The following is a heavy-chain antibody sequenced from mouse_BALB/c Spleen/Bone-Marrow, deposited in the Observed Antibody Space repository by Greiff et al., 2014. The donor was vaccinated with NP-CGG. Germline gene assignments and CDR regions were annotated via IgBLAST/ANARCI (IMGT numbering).Heavy chain of an antibody. D-gene: IGHD2-2*01. CDR1: GFNIKDTY. V-gene: IGHV14-3*02. CDR3: ARNYGYGKSFAY. Sequence: VQLQQSGAELVKPGASVKLSCTAFGFNIKDTYMHWVKQRPEQGLEWIGRIDPANGNTKYDPKFQGKATITADTSSNTAYLQLSSLTSEDTAVYYCARNYGYGKSFAYWGQGTLVTVSA. J-gene: IGHJ3*01. CDR2: IDPANGNT.